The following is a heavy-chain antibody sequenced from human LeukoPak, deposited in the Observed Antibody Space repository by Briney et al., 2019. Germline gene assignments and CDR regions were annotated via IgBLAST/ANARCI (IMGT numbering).Heavy chain of an antibody. CDR1: GYTFTSYG. D-gene: IGHD3-3*01. CDR2: ISAYNGNT. J-gene: IGHJ4*02. V-gene: IGHV1-18*01. CDR3: ARDGYYDFWSGYDY. Sequence: ASVKVACKASGYTFTSYGISWVRQAPGQGLEWMGWISAYNGNTNYAQKLQGRVTMTTDTSTSTAYMELRSLRSDDTAVYYCARDGYYDFWSGYDYWGQGTLVTVSS.